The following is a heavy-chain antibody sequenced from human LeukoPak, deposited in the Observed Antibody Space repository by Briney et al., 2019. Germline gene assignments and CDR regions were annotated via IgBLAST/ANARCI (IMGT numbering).Heavy chain of an antibody. CDR1: GGSISSSNS. V-gene: IGHV4-4*02. CDR3: ARTDGDYVGNYFDY. J-gene: IGHJ4*02. Sequence: SGTLSLTCAVAGGSISSSNSWSWVRQPPGKGLEWIGEIYHSGSTNYNPSLKSRVTISVDKSKNQFSLKLSSVTAADTAVYYCARTDGDYVGNYFDYWGQGTLVTVSS. D-gene: IGHD4-17*01. CDR2: IYHSGST.